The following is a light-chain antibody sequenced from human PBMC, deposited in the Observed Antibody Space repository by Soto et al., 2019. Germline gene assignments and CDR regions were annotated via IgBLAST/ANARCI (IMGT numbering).Light chain of an antibody. CDR1: QSVSSY. CDR2: GAS. Sequence: EIVLTQSPATLSLSPGERATLSCRASQSVSSYLAWYQKKPGQAPRLLIYGASSRATGIPDRFSGSGSGTDFTLTISRLEPEDFAVYYCQQYHTSPITFGQGTRLEI. V-gene: IGKV3-20*01. J-gene: IGKJ5*01. CDR3: QQYHTSPIT.